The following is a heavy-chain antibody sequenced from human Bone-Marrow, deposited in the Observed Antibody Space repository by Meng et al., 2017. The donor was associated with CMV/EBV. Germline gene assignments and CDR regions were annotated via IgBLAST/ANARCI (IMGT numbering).Heavy chain of an antibody. Sequence: GGSLRLSCVVSGLTFGDAWMSWVRQAPGKGLEWVGRIKSNSDGGTADYAAPVKGRFIISRDDLKNTLYMQMNSLKTEDTGVYYCTTGGSGYWGQGTLVTVSS. J-gene: IGHJ4*02. CDR1: GLTFGDAW. CDR3: TTGGSGY. CDR2: IKSNSDGGTA. V-gene: IGHV3-15*01.